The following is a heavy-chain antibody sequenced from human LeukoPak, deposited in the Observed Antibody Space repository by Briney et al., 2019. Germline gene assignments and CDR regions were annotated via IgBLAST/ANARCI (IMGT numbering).Heavy chain of an antibody. CDR2: MYTSGST. CDR3: ARGTIAADDFYYMDV. J-gene: IGHJ6*03. V-gene: IGHV4-4*07. CDR1: GGSFSGHY. D-gene: IGHD6-13*01. Sequence: SETLSLTCTFYGGSFSGHYWSWIRQPAGKGLEWIGRMYTSGSTNYNPSLKSRVIISLDTSKNQFSLRLSSVTAADTAVYYCARGTIAADDFYYMDVWGKGTTVTISS.